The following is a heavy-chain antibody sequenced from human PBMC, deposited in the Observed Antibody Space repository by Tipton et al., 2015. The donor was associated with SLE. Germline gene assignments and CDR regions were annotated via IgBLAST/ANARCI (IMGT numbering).Heavy chain of an antibody. V-gene: IGHV3-30*02. J-gene: IGHJ5*02. CDR3: ARGNIVVVVAAKIPLGWFDP. CDR1: GFTFSSYG. D-gene: IGHD2-15*01. Sequence: SLRLSCAASGFTFSSYGMHWVRQAPGKGLEWVAFIRYDGSNKYYADSVKGRFTISRDNSKNTLYLQMNSLRAEDTAAYYCARGNIVVVVAAKIPLGWFDPWGQGTLVTVSS. CDR2: IRYDGSNK.